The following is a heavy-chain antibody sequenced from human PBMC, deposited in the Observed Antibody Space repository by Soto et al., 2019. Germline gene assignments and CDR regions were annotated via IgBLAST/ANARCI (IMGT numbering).Heavy chain of an antibody. CDR3: ARGGHCTNGVCSALDY. V-gene: IGHV4-59*08. D-gene: IGHD2-8*01. J-gene: IGHJ4*02. CDR1: GGSISTYY. CDR2: IYYGGSA. Sequence: SETLSLTCTVAGGSISTYYWNWIRQPPGKGLEWIGYIYYGGSANYNPSLKSRVTISVDTSKKQFSLKLSSVTAADTAVYYCARGGHCTNGVCSALDYWGQGTLVTVSS.